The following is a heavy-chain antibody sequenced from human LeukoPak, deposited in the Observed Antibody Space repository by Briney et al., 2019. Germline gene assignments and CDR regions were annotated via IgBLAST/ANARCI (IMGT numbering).Heavy chain of an antibody. Sequence: GGSLRLSCAASGFTFSSYSMNWVRQAPGKGLEWVSYISSSSSTIYYADSVKGRFTISRDNAKNSLYLQMNSLRAEDTAVYYCARVGGSSGWDYYYMDVWGKGTTVTISS. CDR2: ISSSSSTI. D-gene: IGHD6-19*01. CDR3: ARVGGSSGWDYYYMDV. V-gene: IGHV3-48*04. J-gene: IGHJ6*03. CDR1: GFTFSSYS.